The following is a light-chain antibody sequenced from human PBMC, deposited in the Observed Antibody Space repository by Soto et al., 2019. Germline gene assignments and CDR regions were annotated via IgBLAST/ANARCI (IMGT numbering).Light chain of an antibody. CDR3: GTWDTSLRTGWV. Sequence: QSVLTQPPSVSAAPGQKVTISCSGSSSNIGNHYVSWYQQVPATAPKLLIYDNNKRPSGIPDRFSGSNSGTSATLGITGLQTGDEADYYCGTWDTSLRTGWVFGGGTKVTVL. V-gene: IGLV1-51*01. J-gene: IGLJ3*02. CDR1: SSNIGNHY. CDR2: DNN.